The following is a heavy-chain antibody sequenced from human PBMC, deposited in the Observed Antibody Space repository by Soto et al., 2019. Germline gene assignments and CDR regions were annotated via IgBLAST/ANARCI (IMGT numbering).Heavy chain of an antibody. Sequence: SETLSLTCTVSGASISGFYWTWIRQSPGKGLEWIGYIYNIGSTNYNPSLKSRVTISVDTSKKQFSLRLRSVTAADTAVYYCARDIGNYYGIDYWGQGTLVTVSS. D-gene: IGHD3-10*01. CDR2: IYNIGST. CDR3: ARDIGNYYGIDY. V-gene: IGHV4-59*01. CDR1: GASISGFY. J-gene: IGHJ4*02.